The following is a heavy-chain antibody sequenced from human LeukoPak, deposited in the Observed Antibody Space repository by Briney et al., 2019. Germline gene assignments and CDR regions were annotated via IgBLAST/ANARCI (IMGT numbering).Heavy chain of an antibody. CDR3: ARHTGYSYGYTRRGLYFDY. D-gene: IGHD5-18*01. J-gene: IGHJ4*02. V-gene: IGHV4-39*01. CDR2: IYYSGST. Sequence: SETLSLTCTVSGGSISSSSYYWGWIRQPPGKGLEWIGSIYYSGSTYHNPSLKSRVTISVDTSKSQFSLKLSSVTAADTAVYYCARHTGYSYGYTRRGLYFDYWGQGTLVTVSS. CDR1: GGSISSSSYY.